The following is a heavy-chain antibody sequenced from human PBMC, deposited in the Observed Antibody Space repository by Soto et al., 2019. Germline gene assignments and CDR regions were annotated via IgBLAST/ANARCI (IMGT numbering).Heavy chain of an antibody. J-gene: IGHJ5*02. CDR2: IYHSGST. V-gene: IGHV4-38-2*02. CDR3: ARDVKQQLANWSDP. Sequence: SETLSLTCAVSGYSISSGYYWGWIRQPPGKGLEWIGSIYHSGSTYYNPSLKSRVTISVDTSKNQFSLKLSSVTAADTAVYYCARDVKQQLANWSDPWGQVTMVTV. D-gene: IGHD6-13*01. CDR1: GYSISSGYY.